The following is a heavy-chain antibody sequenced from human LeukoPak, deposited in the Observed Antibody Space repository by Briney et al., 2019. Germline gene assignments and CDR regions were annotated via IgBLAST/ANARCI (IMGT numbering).Heavy chain of an antibody. V-gene: IGHV3-7*01. CDR2: IKEDGSEK. CDR3: AGGRQLGY. D-gene: IGHD6-13*01. J-gene: IGHJ4*02. Sequence: GGSLRLSWAASGFIFSTYDMSWVRQAPGKRLEWVANIKEDGSEKYYVDSVKGRFTISRDNARNSLYLQMNSLRAEDTAVYYCAGGRQLGYWGQGTLVTVSS. CDR1: GFIFSTYD.